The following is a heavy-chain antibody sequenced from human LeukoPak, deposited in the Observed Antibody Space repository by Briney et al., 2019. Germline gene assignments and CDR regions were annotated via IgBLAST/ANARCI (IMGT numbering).Heavy chain of an antibody. D-gene: IGHD5-12*01. CDR1: GFTFSSNY. Sequence: GGSLRLSCAASGFTFSSNYMSWVRQAPGKGLEGVSVIYSGGSTYYADSVKGRFTISRDNSKNTLYLQMNSLRAEDTAMYYCARESGYDSYFDYWGQGTLVTVSS. V-gene: IGHV3-53*01. CDR3: ARESGYDSYFDY. J-gene: IGHJ4*02. CDR2: IYSGGST.